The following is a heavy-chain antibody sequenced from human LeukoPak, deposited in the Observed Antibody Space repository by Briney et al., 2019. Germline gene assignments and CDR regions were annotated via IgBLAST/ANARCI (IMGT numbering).Heavy chain of an antibody. D-gene: IGHD6-13*01. V-gene: IGHV3-33*01. Sequence: PGGSLRLSCAASGFTFSSYGMHWVRQAPGKGLEWVAVIWYDGSNKYYADSVKGRFTISRDNSKNTLYLQMNSLRAEDTAVYYCARSPDSSSWQYYYYGMDVWGQGTTVTVSS. CDR3: ARSPDSSSWQYYYYGMDV. CDR1: GFTFSSYG. CDR2: IWYDGSNK. J-gene: IGHJ6*02.